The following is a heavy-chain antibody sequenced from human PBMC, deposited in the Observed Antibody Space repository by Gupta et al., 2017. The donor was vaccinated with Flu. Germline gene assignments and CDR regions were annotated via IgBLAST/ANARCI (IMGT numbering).Heavy chain of an antibody. D-gene: IGHD3-9*01. V-gene: IGHV3-21*01. CDR1: GFSFRTYS. CDR3: ARSWATGNLGENIFDY. Sequence: AASGFSFRTYSMNWVRQAPGKGLEWVSSISSSSSYIFYADSLKGRFTISRDNAKNSVYLQMNSLTAEDTAVYYCARSWATGNLGENIFDYWGQGTLGTVSS. J-gene: IGHJ4*01. CDR2: ISSSSSYI.